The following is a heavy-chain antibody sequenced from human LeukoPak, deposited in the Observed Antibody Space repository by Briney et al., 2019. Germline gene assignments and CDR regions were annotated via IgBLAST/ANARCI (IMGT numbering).Heavy chain of an antibody. CDR2: ISYDGSNK. V-gene: IGHV3-30*04. CDR1: GFTFSSYA. CDR3: ARDMLNWIAVAGYFDY. Sequence: GGSLRLSCAASGFTFSSYAMHWVRQAPGKGLEWVAVISYDGSNKYYADSVKGRFTISRDNSKNMLYLQMNSLRAEDTAVYYCARDMLNWIAVAGYFDYWGQGTLVTVSS. D-gene: IGHD6-19*01. J-gene: IGHJ4*02.